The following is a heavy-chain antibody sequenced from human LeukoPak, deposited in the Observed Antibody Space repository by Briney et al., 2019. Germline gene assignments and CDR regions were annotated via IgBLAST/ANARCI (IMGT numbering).Heavy chain of an antibody. CDR3: AREYNYYDSSGWDAFEI. J-gene: IGHJ3*02. CDR1: GYSISSGYY. V-gene: IGHV4-61*01. CDR2: IYYSGST. Sequence: SETLSLTCGVSGYSISSGYYWNWIRQPPGKGLEWIGYIYYSGSTNYNPSLTGRVTISVDTSKNQFSLKLSSVTAADTAVYYCAREYNYYDSSGWDAFEIWGQGTMVTVSS. D-gene: IGHD3-22*01.